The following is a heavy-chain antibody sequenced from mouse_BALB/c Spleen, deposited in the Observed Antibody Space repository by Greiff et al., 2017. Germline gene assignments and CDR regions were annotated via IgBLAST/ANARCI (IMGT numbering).Heavy chain of an antibody. V-gene: IGHV1S22*01. D-gene: IGHD1-1*01. CDR2: IYPGSGST. Sequence: LQQPGSELVRPGASVKLSCKASGYTFTSYWMHWVKQRPGQGLEWIGNIYPGSGSTNYDEKFKSKATLTVDTSSSTAYMQLSSLTSEDSAVHYCTRSFITTESWFAYWGQGTLVTVSA. CDR1: GYTFTSYW. CDR3: TRSFITTESWFAY. J-gene: IGHJ3*01.